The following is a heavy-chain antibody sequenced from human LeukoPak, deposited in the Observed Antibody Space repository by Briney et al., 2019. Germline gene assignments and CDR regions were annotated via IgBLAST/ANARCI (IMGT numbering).Heavy chain of an antibody. J-gene: IGHJ4*02. CDR1: GFTCNNYW. V-gene: IGHV3-7*01. CDR3: ARVAWPYYFDS. CDR2: IKDDGSEK. Sequence: GGSLRLSCAASGFTCNNYWINWVRQTPGKGQEGVANIKDDGSEKYYLDSVKGRFTISRDNAKNSLYLQMNGLRAEDTAVYYCARVAWPYYFDSWGQGTLVTVSS.